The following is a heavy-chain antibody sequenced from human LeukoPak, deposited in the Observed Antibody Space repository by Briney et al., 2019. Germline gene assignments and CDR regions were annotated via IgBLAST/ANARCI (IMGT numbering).Heavy chain of an antibody. J-gene: IGHJ4*02. CDR2: INHSGST. V-gene: IGHV4-34*01. CDR3: ARKSDCYSD. D-gene: IGHD2-21*02. Sequence: SETLSLTCAVYGGSFSGYYWSWIRQPPGKGLEWIGEINHSGSTNYNPSLKSRVTISVDTSKNQFSLKLSSVTAADTAVYYCARKSDCYSDWGQGTLVTVSS. CDR1: GGSFSGYY.